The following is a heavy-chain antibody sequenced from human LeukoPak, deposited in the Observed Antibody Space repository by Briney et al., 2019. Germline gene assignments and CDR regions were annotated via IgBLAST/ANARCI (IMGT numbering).Heavy chain of an antibody. CDR2: IYHSGST. Sequence: PAQTLSLTCAVSGGSISSGGYSWSCIRQPPGKGLEWIGYIYHSGSTYYNPSLKSRVTISVDRSKNQFSLKLSSVTAADTAVYYSARGPTYYYDSSGYDYWGQGTLVTVSS. V-gene: IGHV4-30-2*01. CDR1: GGSISSGGYS. J-gene: IGHJ4*02. CDR3: ARGPTYYYDSSGYDY. D-gene: IGHD3-22*01.